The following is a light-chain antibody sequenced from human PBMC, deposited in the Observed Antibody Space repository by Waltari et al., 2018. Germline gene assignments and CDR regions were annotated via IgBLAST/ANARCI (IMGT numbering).Light chain of an antibody. V-gene: IGKV3-20*01. CDR1: QSVSSTY. CDR2: GAS. J-gene: IGKJ2*01. Sequence: EIVLTQSPGTLSLSPGERATLSCRASQSVSSTYLAWYQQKPGQAPRLRIFGASSRTPGIPDRCSGSGSGTDFTLTISRLEPEDFAVYYCQQYGSSPYTFGQGTKLEIK. CDR3: QQYGSSPYT.